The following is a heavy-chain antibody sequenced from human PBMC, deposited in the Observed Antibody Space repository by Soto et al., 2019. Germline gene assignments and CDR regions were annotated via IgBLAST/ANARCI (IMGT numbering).Heavy chain of an antibody. Sequence: SVKVSCKASAGSFRSYAISWVRQAPGQGLEWMGGTIPMLGPANYAQKFQGRVTISADESISTAYLQWSSLKASDTAMYYCARRCGYYYYGMDVWGQGTTVTVSS. CDR3: ARRCGYYYYGMDV. J-gene: IGHJ6*02. V-gene: IGHV1-69*13. CDR1: AGSFRSYA. CDR2: TIPMLGPA. D-gene: IGHD2-21*01.